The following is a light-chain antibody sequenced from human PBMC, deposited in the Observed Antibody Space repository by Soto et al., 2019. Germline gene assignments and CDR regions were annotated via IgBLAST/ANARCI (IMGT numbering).Light chain of an antibody. V-gene: IGKV3-15*01. J-gene: IGKJ2*01. CDR1: QSVSRN. Sequence: EIVMTQSPATLSVSPGERATLSCRASQSVSRNLAWYQQKPGQTPRLLIYGASTRATGIPARFSGSGSGTEFTLTISSLQSEDFAVYYCQKYNNWLYTFGQGTKLEIK. CDR2: GAS. CDR3: QKYNNWLYT.